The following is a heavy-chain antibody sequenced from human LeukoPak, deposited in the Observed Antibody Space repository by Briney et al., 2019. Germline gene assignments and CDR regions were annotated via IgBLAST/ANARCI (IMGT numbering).Heavy chain of an antibody. CDR1: RFTFSSYA. Sequence: PGRSLRLSCAASRFTFSSYAMHWVRQAPGKGLEWVAVISYDGSNKYYADSVKGRFTISRDNSKNTLYLQMNSLRAEDTAVYYCAREGGYYDFWSGYNTANWFDPWGQGTLVTVSS. V-gene: IGHV3-30-3*01. J-gene: IGHJ5*02. CDR2: ISYDGSNK. D-gene: IGHD3-3*01. CDR3: AREGGYYDFWSGYNTANWFDP.